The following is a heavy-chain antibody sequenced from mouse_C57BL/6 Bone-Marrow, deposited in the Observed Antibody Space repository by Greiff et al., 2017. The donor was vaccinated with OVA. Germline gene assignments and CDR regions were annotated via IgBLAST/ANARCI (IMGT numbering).Heavy chain of an antibody. J-gene: IGHJ1*03. D-gene: IGHD1-1*01. CDR1: GFTFSSYA. Sequence: EVQVVESGEGLVKPGGSLKLSCAASGFTFSSYAMSWVRQTPEKRLEWVAYISSGGDYIYYADTVKGRFTISRDNARNTLYLQMSSLKSEDTAMYYCTREIYYYGSSYVWYFDVWGTGTTVTVSS. V-gene: IGHV5-9-1*02. CDR3: TREIYYYGSSYVWYFDV. CDR2: ISSGGDYI.